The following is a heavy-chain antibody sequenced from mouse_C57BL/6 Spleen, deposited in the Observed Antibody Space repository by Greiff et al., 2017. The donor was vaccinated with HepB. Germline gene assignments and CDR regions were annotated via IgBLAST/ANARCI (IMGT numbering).Heavy chain of an antibody. CDR1: GYTFTSYW. CDR3: ARRGYGRDY. V-gene: IGHV1-55*01. Sequence: QVHVKQPGAELVKPGASVKMSCKASGYTFTSYWITWVKQRPGQGLEWIGDIYPGSGSTNYNEKFKSKATLTVDTSSSTAYMQLSSLTSEDSAVYYCARRGYGRDYWGQGTSVTVSS. CDR2: IYPGSGST. J-gene: IGHJ4*01. D-gene: IGHD2-2*01.